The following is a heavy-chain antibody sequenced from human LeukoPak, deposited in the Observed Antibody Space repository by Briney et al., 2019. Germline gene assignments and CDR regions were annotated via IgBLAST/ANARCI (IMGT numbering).Heavy chain of an antibody. CDR2: IYYSGST. CDR3: VIYQSAAGTV. CDR1: GGSISSSSYY. D-gene: IGHD6-13*01. Sequence: SETLSLTCTASGGSISSSSYYWGWIRQPPGKGLEWIGTIYYSGSTYYNPSLKSRVTISVDTSKKQFSLKLSSVTAADTAVYYCVIYQSAAGTVWGQGTLVTVSS. J-gene: IGHJ4*02. V-gene: IGHV4-39*01.